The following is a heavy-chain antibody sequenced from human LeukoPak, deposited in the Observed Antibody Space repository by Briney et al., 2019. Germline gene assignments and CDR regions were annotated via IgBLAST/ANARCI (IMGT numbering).Heavy chain of an antibody. J-gene: IGHJ4*02. Sequence: GGSLRLSCVASGFTFNSYVMSWVRQAPGKGLEWVSLISGSGGSTYYADSVKGRCTISRDNSKNTLSLQMNSLRAEDTAVYYCAKDLDHNDSSGYLHWGQGTLVTVSS. V-gene: IGHV3-23*01. CDR2: ISGSGGST. CDR3: AKDLDHNDSSGYLH. D-gene: IGHD3-22*01. CDR1: GFTFNSYV.